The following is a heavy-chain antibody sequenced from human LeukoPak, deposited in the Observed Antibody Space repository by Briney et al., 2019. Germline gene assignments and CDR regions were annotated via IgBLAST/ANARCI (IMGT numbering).Heavy chain of an antibody. CDR2: ISGVGGST. CDR1: TFTFSNYP. J-gene: IGHJ3*01. CDR3: AKDPQSVEFFLDDAFDL. D-gene: IGHD2/OR15-2a*01. Sequence: GGSLRLSCAASTFTFSNYPMSWVRQAPGKGLEWVSAISGVGGSTFYADSVKGRFTISRDNSKNTLYLQMNSLRVEDTAVYYCAKDPQSVEFFLDDAFDLWGQGAIVTVSA. V-gene: IGHV3-23*01.